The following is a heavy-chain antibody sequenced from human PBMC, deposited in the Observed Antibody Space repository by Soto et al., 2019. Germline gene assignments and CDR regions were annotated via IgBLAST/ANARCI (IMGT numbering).Heavy chain of an antibody. J-gene: IGHJ3*02. V-gene: IGHV3-30*18. Sequence: QVQMVESGGGVVQPGRSLRLSCAASGFTPSNYDMHWVRQAPGKGLEWVAFISYDGSKEHYADSVKGRFTISRDNSKNRLYLQMNSLRPEDTVVYHCAKGGYYYDASSGAFDIWGQGTAVTVSS. D-gene: IGHD3-22*01. CDR3: AKGGYYYDASSGAFDI. CDR1: GFTPSNYD. CDR2: ISYDGSKE.